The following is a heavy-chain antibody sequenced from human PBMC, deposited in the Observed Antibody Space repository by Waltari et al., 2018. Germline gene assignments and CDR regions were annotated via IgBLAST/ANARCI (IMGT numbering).Heavy chain of an antibody. CDR2: INHSGST. Sequence: QVQLQQWGAGLLKPSETLSLTCAVYGGSFSGYYWSWIRQPPGKGLEWIGEINHSGSTNYNPSLKSRVTISVDTSKNQFSLKLSSVTAADTAVYYCARHRWLRPRAGFDYWGQGTLVTVSS. V-gene: IGHV4-34*01. D-gene: IGHD5-12*01. CDR3: ARHRWLRPRAGFDY. CDR1: GGSFSGYY. J-gene: IGHJ4*02.